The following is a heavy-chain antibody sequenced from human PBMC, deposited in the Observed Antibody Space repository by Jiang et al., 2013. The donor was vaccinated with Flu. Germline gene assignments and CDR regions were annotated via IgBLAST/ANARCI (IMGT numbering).Heavy chain of an antibody. CDR2: INPNTGYP. CDR3: ARDYQIDY. Sequence: QSGSELKKPGASVKVSCKASGYTFTNYGMIWVRQAPGQGLEWMGWINPNTGYPTYAQGFTGRFVFSLDTSVTTAYLQISSLKAEDTAVYYCARDYQIDYWGQGTLVTVSS. V-gene: IGHV7-4-1*02. D-gene: IGHD2-2*01. J-gene: IGHJ4*02. CDR1: GYTFTNYG.